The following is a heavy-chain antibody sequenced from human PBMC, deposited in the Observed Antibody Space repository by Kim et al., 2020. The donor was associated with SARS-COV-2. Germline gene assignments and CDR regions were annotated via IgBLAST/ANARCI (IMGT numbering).Heavy chain of an antibody. CDR1: GFTFSSHA. J-gene: IGHJ5*01. CDR2: ISTSGGNT. V-gene: IGHV3-23*01. CDR3: ASRHSSGWYPDS. D-gene: IGHD6-19*01. Sequence: GGSLRLSCAASGFTFSSHAMTWVRQAPGKGLQWVSGISTSGGNTYYTDSVKGRFTISRDNSKNTLYLQMNSLTAEDTAVYYCASRHSSGWYPDSWGHGTL.